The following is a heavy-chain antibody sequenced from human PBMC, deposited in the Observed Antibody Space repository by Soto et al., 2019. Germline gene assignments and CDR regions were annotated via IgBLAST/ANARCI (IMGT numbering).Heavy chain of an antibody. CDR3: ARGSWSGETFDI. V-gene: IGHV1-69*02. CDR2: IIPMLAIT. CDR1: GGTFNVYP. J-gene: IGHJ3*02. Sequence: QVQLVQSGAEVKKPGSSVKVSCKASGGTFNVYPIIWVRQAPGQGLEWMGRIIPMLAITNYAQRFQGRVTLTADTATTTADMELSSRTSEDTAVYYCARGSWSGETFDIWGQGTLVTVSS. D-gene: IGHD6-13*01.